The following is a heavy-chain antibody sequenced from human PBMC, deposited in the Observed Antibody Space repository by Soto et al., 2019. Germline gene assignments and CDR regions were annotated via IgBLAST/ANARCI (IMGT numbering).Heavy chain of an antibody. V-gene: IGHV6-1*01. Sequence: SQTLSVTCVMSGSSVSSNIPGWNCIRQSPSRGLEWLGRTYYKSKWNNDYALSVKSRITINPDTSKNQFSLHLYSVTPEDTAVYYCTGITWFRGMDVWGQGTTFTVSS. D-gene: IGHD3-10*01. CDR1: GSSVSSNIPG. CDR2: TYYKSKWNN. CDR3: TGITWFRGMDV. J-gene: IGHJ6*01.